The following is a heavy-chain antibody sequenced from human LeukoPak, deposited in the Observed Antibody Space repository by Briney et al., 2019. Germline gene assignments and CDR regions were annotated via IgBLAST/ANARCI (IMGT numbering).Heavy chain of an antibody. J-gene: IGHJ4*02. Sequence: ASVKVSCKTSGYTFTSYDINWVRQATGQGLEWMGWMNPNSGNTGYAQKFQGRVSMTRNTSISTAYMELSSLRSEDTAMYYCARVYLYSASYSLLGYWGQGTLVTVSS. CDR3: ARVYLYSASYSLLGY. D-gene: IGHD1-26*01. V-gene: IGHV1-8*01. CDR2: MNPNSGNT. CDR1: GYTFTSYD.